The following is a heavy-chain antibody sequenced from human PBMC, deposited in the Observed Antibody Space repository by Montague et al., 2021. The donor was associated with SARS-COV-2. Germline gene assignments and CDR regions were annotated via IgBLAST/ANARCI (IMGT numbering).Heavy chain of an antibody. J-gene: IGHJ4*02. CDR1: GGSFHIFS. CDR2: VDHSGNK. D-gene: IGHD6-19*01. CDR3: ARGTRAVQITPGFRY. V-gene: IGHV4-34*01. Sequence: SETLSLTCAVYGGSFHIFSWGWIRQSQGKGLERIGVVDHSGNKKYNPSLKIRVTISVDTSKNQFSLNLTSVTAADTAIYYCARGTRAVQITPGFRYWGQGTQVAVSS.